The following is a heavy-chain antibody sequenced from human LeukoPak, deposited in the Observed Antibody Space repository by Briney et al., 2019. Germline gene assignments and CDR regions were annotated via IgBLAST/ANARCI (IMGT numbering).Heavy chain of an antibody. CDR2: IWYDGSNK. CDR3: TRDGSDMGDY. CDR1: GFTFSSYG. Sequence: GGSLRLSCAASGFTFSSYGMHWVRQAPGKGLEWVALIWYDGSNKYYTDSVKGRFTISRDNAKRSLYLQMNSLRAEDTAVYYCTRDGSDMGDYWGQGTLVTVSS. J-gene: IGHJ4*02. V-gene: IGHV3-33*01. D-gene: IGHD2-21*01.